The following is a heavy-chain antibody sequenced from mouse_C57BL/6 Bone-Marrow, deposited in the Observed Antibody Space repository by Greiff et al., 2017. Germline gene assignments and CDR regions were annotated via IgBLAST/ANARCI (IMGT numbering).Heavy chain of an antibody. CDR1: GYTFTDYY. CDR2: IYPGSGNT. D-gene: IGHD2-2*01. V-gene: IGHV1-76*01. J-gene: IGHJ4*01. Sequence: QVQLQQSGAELVRPGASVKLSCKASGYTFTDYYINWVKQRPGQGLEWIARIYPGSGNTYYNEKFKGKATLTAEKSSSTAYMQLSSLTSEDSAVYFCARRGWLRRYAMDYWGQGTSVTVSS. CDR3: ARRGWLRRYAMDY.